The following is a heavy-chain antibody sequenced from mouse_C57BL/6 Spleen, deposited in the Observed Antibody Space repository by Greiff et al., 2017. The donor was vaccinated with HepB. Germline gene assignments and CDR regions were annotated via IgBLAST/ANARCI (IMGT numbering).Heavy chain of an antibody. CDR2: IDPSDSYT. D-gene: IGHD1-1*01. CDR3: ARRTTVGYFDV. CDR1: GYTFTSYW. J-gene: IGHJ1*03. V-gene: IGHV1-59*01. Sequence: VQLQQSGAELVRPGTSVKLSCKASGYTFTSYWMHWVKQRPGQGLEWIGVIDPSDSYTNYNQKFKGKATLTVDTSSSTAYMQLSSLTSEDSAVYSCARRTTVGYFDVWGTGTTVTVSS.